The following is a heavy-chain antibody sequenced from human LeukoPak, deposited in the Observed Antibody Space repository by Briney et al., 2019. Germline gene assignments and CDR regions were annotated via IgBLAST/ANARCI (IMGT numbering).Heavy chain of an antibody. D-gene: IGHD6-13*01. CDR2: ISWNSGSI. J-gene: IGHJ4*02. Sequence: PGGSLRLSCAASGFTFDDYAMHWVRQAPGKGLEWVSGISWNSGSIGYADSVKGRFTISRDNAKNSLYLQMNSLRAEDTALYYCAKNQQLGGFDYWGQGTLVTVSS. CDR3: AKNQQLGGFDY. CDR1: GFTFDDYA. V-gene: IGHV3-9*01.